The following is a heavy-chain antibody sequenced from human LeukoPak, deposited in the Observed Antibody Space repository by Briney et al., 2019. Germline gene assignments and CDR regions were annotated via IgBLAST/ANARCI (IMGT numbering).Heavy chain of an antibody. CDR1: ESTFITYA. CDR2: ISGSGRST. Sequence: GGSLRLSCAASESTFITYAMKWVRQAPGKGREWVATISGSGRSTYYADSVKGRFTISRDTSKHTLFLQMASLRAEDTAVYYCVKASSSSWSSFDYWGQGTLVTVSS. J-gene: IGHJ4*02. D-gene: IGHD6-13*01. V-gene: IGHV3-23*01. CDR3: VKASSSSWSSFDY.